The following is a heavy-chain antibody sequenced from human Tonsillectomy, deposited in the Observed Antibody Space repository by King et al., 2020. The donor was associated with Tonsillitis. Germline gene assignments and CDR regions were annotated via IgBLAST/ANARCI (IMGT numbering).Heavy chain of an antibody. CDR1: GFTFNSYA. J-gene: IGHJ3*02. CDR3: AKDLRGGSGPDGFHI. D-gene: IGHD3-10*01. V-gene: IGHV3-23*03. CDR2: IYSGGTDT. Sequence: VQLVQSGGGLEQPGGSLRLSCAASGFTFNSYAMSWVRQAPGKGLEWVSIIYSGGTDTYYADSVKGRFTISRDNSKNTLYLQMNSLRADDPAVYYCAKDLRGGSGPDGFHIWGQGTMVTVSS.